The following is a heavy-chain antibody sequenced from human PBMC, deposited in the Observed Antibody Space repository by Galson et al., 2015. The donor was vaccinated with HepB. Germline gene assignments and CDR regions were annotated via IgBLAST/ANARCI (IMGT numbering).Heavy chain of an antibody. V-gene: IGHV3-23*01. D-gene: IGHD2-21*01. CDR3: AKDREGIILSPYVDY. J-gene: IGHJ4*02. CDR1: GFTFSSYA. Sequence: SLRLSCAASGFTFSSYAMSWVRQAPGKGLEWVSAISGSGGSTYYADSVKGRFTISRDNSKNTLYLQMNSLRAEDTAVYYCAKDREGIILSPYVDYWGQGILVTVSS. CDR2: ISGSGGST.